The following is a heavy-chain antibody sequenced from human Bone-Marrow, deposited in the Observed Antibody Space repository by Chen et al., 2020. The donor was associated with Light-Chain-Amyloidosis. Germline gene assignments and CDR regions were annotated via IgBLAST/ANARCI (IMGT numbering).Heavy chain of an antibody. J-gene: IGHJ4*02. CDR3: AEINTN. CDR2: IKQDGSEK. V-gene: IGHV3-7*01. Sequence: VQLVESGGGVVQPGTSLRLSCVASGFTFSSHWMSWVRQAPGKGLEWVANIKQDGSEKYYADSVKGRFTISRDNAKNSLYLQMNSLRAEDTAVYYCAEINTNWGQGTLVTVSS. CDR1: GFTFSSHW.